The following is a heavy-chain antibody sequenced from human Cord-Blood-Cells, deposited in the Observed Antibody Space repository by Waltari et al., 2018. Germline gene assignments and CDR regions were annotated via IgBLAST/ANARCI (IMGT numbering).Heavy chain of an antibody. CDR3: ARVFPVVVKENWYFDL. Sequence: QVQLQESGPGLVKPSETLSLTCTVSGGSICSYYWSWIRQPPGKGLEWIGYIYYSGSTNYNPSLKSRVTISVDTSKNQFSLKLSSVTAADTAVYYCARVFPVVVKENWYFDLWGRGTLVTVSS. D-gene: IGHD2-15*01. J-gene: IGHJ2*01. CDR2: IYYSGST. CDR1: GGSICSYY. V-gene: IGHV4-59*01.